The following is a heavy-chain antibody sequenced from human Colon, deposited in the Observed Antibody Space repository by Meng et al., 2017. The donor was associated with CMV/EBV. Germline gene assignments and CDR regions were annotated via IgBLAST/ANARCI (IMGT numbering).Heavy chain of an antibody. CDR3: ARVHAGLGYCSSTSCYKGIYYYYGMDV. CDR2: INHSGST. J-gene: IGHJ6*02. D-gene: IGHD2-2*02. Sequence: SQTRSLTGAVYGGSFSGYYWSWIRQPPGKGLEWSGEINHSGSTNYNPSLKSRVTISVDTSKNQFSLKLSSVTAADTAVYYCARVHAGLGYCSSTSCYKGIYYYYGMDVWGQGTTVTVSS. V-gene: IGHV4-34*01. CDR1: GGSFSGYY.